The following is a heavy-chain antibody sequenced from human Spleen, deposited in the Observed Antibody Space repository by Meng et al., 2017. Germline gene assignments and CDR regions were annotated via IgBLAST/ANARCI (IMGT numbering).Heavy chain of an antibody. CDR3: ARSSDTAFHNWFAP. D-gene: IGHD5-18*01. CDR1: GGSISSGGYY. J-gene: IGHJ5*02. CDR2: IYYSGST. V-gene: IGHV4-31*03. Sequence: QVWRQESDPGLVNPSQTLSLTCTVSGGSISSGGYYWSWIRQHPGKGLEWIGYIYYSGSTYYNPSLKSRVTISVDTSKNQFSLKLSSVTAADTAVYYCARSSDTAFHNWFAPWGQGTLVTVSS.